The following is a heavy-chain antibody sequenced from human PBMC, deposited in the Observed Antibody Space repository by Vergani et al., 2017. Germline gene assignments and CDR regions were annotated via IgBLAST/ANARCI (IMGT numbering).Heavy chain of an antibody. CDR1: GYTFTGYY. CDR2: INPSGGST. V-gene: IGHV1-46*01. Sequence: QVQLVQSGAEVKKPGASVKVSCKASGYTFTGYYMHWVRQAPGQGLEWMGIINPSGGSTSYAQKFQGRVTMTRDTSTSTVYMELRSLRSDDTAVYYCARDLPVIQLWLHLDYWGQGTLVTVSS. D-gene: IGHD5-18*01. J-gene: IGHJ4*02. CDR3: ARDLPVIQLWLHLDY.